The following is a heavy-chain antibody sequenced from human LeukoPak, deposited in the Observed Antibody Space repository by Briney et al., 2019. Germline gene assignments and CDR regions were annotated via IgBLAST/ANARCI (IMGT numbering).Heavy chain of an antibody. V-gene: IGHV3-49*04. Sequence: GGSLRLSCTAFGFTFGDYAMTWVRQAPGKGLEWVGFIRSKANGGTTEYAASVKGRFTISRDDSKSTAYLQMNSLKTEDTAVYYCTHDTSAHAYCYDFWSQGTLVTVSS. J-gene: IGHJ4*02. CDR2: IRSKANGGTT. CDR3: THDTSAHAYCYDF. CDR1: GFTFGDYA. D-gene: IGHD3-22*01.